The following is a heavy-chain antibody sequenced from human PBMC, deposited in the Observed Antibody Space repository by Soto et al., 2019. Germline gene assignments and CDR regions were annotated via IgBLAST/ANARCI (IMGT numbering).Heavy chain of an antibody. CDR2: VYFSGNA. D-gene: IGHD2-21*02. V-gene: IGHV4-59*08. CDR3: ARQRTSVVTQAYFDS. J-gene: IGHJ4*02. Sequence: SETLSLTCTVSGGSLSSYYWTWIRQSPGKGLEWIGYVYFSGNANYNPSLKSRVTISIDTSKNQFSLKLRSVTAADTALYYCARQRTSVVTQAYFDSWGQGSLVTVSS. CDR1: GGSLSSYY.